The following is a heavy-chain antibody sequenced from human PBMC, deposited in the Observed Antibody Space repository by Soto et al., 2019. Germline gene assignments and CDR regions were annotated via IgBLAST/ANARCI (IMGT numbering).Heavy chain of an antibody. V-gene: IGHV5-51*01. Sequence: GESLKISCKASGYSFTSYWIGWVRQMPGKGLEWMGIIYPGDSDTRYSPSFQGQVTISADKSISTAYLQWSSLKASDTAMYYCARQRGYSYGLNNAPKDFDYWGQGTLVTVSS. CDR1: GYSFTSYW. CDR3: ARQRGYSYGLNNAPKDFDY. D-gene: IGHD5-18*01. CDR2: IYPGDSDT. J-gene: IGHJ4*02.